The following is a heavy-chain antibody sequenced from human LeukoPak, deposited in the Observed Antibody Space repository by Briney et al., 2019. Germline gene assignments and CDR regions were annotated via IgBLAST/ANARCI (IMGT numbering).Heavy chain of an antibody. Sequence: SVKVSCKASGGTFSSYTISWVRQAPGQGLEWMGRIIPILGIANYAQKFQGRVTITADKSTSTAYMELCSLRSEDTAVYYCARDPPYYYGSGSSLDNWFDPWGQGTLATVSS. CDR2: IIPILGIA. CDR1: GGTFSSYT. CDR3: ARDPPYYYGSGSSLDNWFDP. J-gene: IGHJ5*02. V-gene: IGHV1-69*04. D-gene: IGHD3-10*01.